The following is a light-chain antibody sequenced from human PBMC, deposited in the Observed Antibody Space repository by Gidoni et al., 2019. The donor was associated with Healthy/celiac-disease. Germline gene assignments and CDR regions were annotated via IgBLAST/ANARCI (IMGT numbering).Light chain of an antibody. V-gene: IGKV1-39*01. Sequence: DIQMTQSPSSLSASVGDRVTITCRASQSISSYLHWYQQKPGKAPKLLIYASSSLQSGVPSRFSGSGSGTEFTLTISSLQPEDFATYYCQQSYSTPWTFXXXTKVEIK. J-gene: IGKJ1*01. CDR2: ASS. CDR1: QSISSY. CDR3: QQSYSTPWT.